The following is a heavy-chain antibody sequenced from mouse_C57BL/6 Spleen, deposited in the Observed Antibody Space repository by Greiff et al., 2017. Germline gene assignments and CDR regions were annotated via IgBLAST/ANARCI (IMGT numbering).Heavy chain of an antibody. CDR1: GFSLTSYA. Sequence: VQLVESGPGLVAPSQSLSITCTVSGFSLTSYAISWVRQTPGKGLEWLGVIWTGGGTNYNSALKSRLSISKDNSKSQVFLKMNSLQTDDTARYYCARDYYGSSYYFDYWGQGTTLTVSS. CDR3: ARDYYGSSYYFDY. V-gene: IGHV2-9-1*01. J-gene: IGHJ2*01. CDR2: IWTGGGT. D-gene: IGHD1-1*01.